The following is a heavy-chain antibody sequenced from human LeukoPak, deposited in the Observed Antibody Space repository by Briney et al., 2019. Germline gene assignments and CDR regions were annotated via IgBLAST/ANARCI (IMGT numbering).Heavy chain of an antibody. CDR3: ARDVVGSLDY. Sequence: GGSLRLSCAASGFTFSSYWMAWVRQAPGKGLEWVANIKGDESARHQADSVKGRFTISRDNTRNSLYLQMTNLRGDDTAVYYCARDVVGSLDYWGQGTLVTVSS. CDR1: GFTFSSYW. D-gene: IGHD1-26*01. V-gene: IGHV3-7*01. J-gene: IGHJ4*02. CDR2: IKGDESAR.